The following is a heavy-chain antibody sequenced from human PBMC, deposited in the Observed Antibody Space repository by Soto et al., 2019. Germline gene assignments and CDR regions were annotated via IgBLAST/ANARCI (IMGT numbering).Heavy chain of an antibody. CDR3: ARGMFRGVIITPFDI. D-gene: IGHD3-10*01. J-gene: IGHJ3*02. V-gene: IGHV1-46*03. CDR2: ITPGGGST. Sequence: GASVKVSCKASGYTFTSYHMHWVRQAPGKGLEWMGIITPGGGSTSYAQKFQGRVTMTRDTSTSTVYMELSSLRSEDRALYYCARGMFRGVIITPFDIWGQGKMVTVSS. CDR1: GYTFTSYH.